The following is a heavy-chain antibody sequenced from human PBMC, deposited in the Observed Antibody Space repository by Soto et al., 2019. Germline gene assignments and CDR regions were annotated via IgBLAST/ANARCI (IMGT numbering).Heavy chain of an antibody. J-gene: IGHJ5*02. Sequence: QVQLVQSGAEVKKPGSSVKVSCKLSGRTINNYSINWVRQAPGQGLEWMGGIIPRLGTTNYAQKFQGRVTITADDYTSTAYMELTRLRSEDTAVYYCAKEPAASLEYWFDTRGQGTLVSVSS. CDR2: IIPRLGTT. V-gene: IGHV1-69*01. CDR3: AKEPAASLEYWFDT. D-gene: IGHD2-2*01. CDR1: GRTINNYS.